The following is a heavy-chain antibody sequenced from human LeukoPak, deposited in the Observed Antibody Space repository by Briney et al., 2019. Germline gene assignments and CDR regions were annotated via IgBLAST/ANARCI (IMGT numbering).Heavy chain of an antibody. Sequence: PGGSLRLSCAASGFTFSSYGMHWVRQAPGKGLEWVAVISYDGSNKYYADSVKGRFTISRDNSKNTLYLQMNSLRAKDTAVYYCAKDPGGNSEYFDYWGQGTLVTVSS. CDR2: ISYDGSNK. V-gene: IGHV3-30*18. CDR3: AKDPGGNSEYFDY. D-gene: IGHD4-23*01. J-gene: IGHJ4*02. CDR1: GFTFSSYG.